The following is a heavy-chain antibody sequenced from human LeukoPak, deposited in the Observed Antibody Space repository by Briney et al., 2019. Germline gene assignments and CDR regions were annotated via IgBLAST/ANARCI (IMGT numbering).Heavy chain of an antibody. J-gene: IGHJ4*02. V-gene: IGHV3-66*01. CDR3: GASNLLTGYFSLNY. Sequence: GGSLRLSCAASGFTVSSNYMTWVRQAPGKGLEWVSLMDGAASTHYEDSVRGRFTTSRDNSKNTVYVQMNSLSAEDTAVYYCGASNLLTGYFSLNYWGQGTLVTVSS. CDR2: MDGAAST. CDR1: GFTVSSNY. D-gene: IGHD3-9*01.